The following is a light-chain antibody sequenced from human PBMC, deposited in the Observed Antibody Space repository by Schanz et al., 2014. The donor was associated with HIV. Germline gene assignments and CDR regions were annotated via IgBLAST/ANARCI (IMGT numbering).Light chain of an antibody. V-gene: IGLV1-40*01. CDR1: SSNIEADYD. Sequence: QSVLTQPPSVSGAPGQRVTISCTGSSSNIEADYDIHWYQHLPGAAPKLLIHGNTNRPSGVPARFSASKSGTSASLVITGLQAEDEADYYCATWDISLNGPVFGGGTKVTVL. J-gene: IGLJ2*01. CDR3: ATWDISLNGPV. CDR2: GNT.